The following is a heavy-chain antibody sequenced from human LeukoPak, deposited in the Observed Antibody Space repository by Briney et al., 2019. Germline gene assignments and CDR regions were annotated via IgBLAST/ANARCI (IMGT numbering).Heavy chain of an antibody. Sequence: GGSLRLSCAASGFTVNNKYMTWVRQAPGKGLEWVSLIYNDGSTYYAESVKGRCTISRDNLKNVLYLQMNSLKVEDTALYYCARGLFLSGYLDAFDIWGQGTVVTVSS. CDR2: IYNDGST. D-gene: IGHD3-22*01. CDR3: ARGLFLSGYLDAFDI. V-gene: IGHV3-53*01. J-gene: IGHJ3*02. CDR1: GFTVNNKY.